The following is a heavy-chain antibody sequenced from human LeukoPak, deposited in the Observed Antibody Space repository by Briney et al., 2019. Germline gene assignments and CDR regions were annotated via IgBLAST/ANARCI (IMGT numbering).Heavy chain of an antibody. D-gene: IGHD3-3*01. CDR3: ATFALFGVVNAYYFYY. CDR1: GYTLTDLS. V-gene: IGHV1-24*01. Sequence: ASVKVSCKVSGYTLTDLSMHWVRQAPGEGLEWMGGFDPQDGETIYAQKFQGRVTMTEDTSTDTAYMELTSLKSEDTAVYYCATFALFGVVNAYYFYYWAREPWSPSPQ. CDR2: FDPQDGET. J-gene: IGHJ4*02.